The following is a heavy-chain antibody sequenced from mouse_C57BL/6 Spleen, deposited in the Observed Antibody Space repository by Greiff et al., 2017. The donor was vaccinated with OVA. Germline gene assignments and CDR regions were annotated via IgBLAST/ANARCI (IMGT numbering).Heavy chain of an antibody. J-gene: IGHJ4*01. CDR2: IDPETGGT. V-gene: IGHV1-15*01. CDR1: GYTFTDYE. Sequence: VQLQQSGAELVRPGASVTLSCKASGYTFTDYEMHWVKQTPVHGLEWIGAIDPETGGTAYNQKFKGKAILTADKSSSTAYMELRSLTSEDSAVYYCTNGSSTGAMDYWGQGTSVTVSS. CDR3: TNGSSTGAMDY. D-gene: IGHD1-1*01.